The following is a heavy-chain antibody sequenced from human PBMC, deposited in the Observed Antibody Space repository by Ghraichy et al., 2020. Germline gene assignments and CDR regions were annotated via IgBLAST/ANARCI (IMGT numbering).Heavy chain of an antibody. CDR2: IYTSGST. J-gene: IGHJ3*02. D-gene: IGHD4-17*01. V-gene: IGHV4-4*07. Sequence: ESLNISCTVSGGSISSYYWSWIRQPAGKGLEWIGRIYTSGSTNYNPSLKSRVTMSVDTSKNQFSLKLSSVTAADTAVYYCARQTTVTNDAFDIWGQGTMVTVSS. CDR1: GGSISSYY. CDR3: ARQTTVTNDAFDI.